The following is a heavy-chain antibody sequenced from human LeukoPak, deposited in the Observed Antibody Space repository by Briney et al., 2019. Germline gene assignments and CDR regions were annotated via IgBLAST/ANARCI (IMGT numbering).Heavy chain of an antibody. CDR3: VKGRGIHLGDYIDYYMDV. J-gene: IGHJ6*03. CDR1: GFDFRMYG. D-gene: IGHD4-17*01. V-gene: IGHV3-33*06. CDR2: IWYDGSNK. Sequence: PGQSPRLSCAASGFDFRMYGIHWVRQAPGKGLGWVAVIWYDGSNKYYPDSVRGRFTISRDNSKNTVDLVMNSLRVGDTALYYCVKGRGIHLGDYIDYYMDVGGRGTAVTVSS.